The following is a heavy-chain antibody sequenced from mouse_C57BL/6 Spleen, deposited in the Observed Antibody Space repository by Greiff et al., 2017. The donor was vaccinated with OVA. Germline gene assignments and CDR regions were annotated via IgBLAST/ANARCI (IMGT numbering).Heavy chain of an antibody. J-gene: IGHJ2*01. CDR3: ERSYYDYDYYFDY. Sequence: QVQLQQPGAELVRPGSSVKLSCKASGYTFTSYWMHWVKQRPIQGLEWIGNIDPSDSETHYNQKFKDKATLTVDKSSNTAYMQLSSLTSEDSTVYYCERSYYDYDYYFDYWGQGTTLTVSS. CDR2: IDPSDSET. CDR1: GYTFTSYW. D-gene: IGHD2-4*01. V-gene: IGHV1-52*01.